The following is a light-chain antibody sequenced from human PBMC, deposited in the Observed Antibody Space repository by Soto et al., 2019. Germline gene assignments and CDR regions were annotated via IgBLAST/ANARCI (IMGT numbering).Light chain of an antibody. J-gene: IGLJ1*01. V-gene: IGLV2-14*01. Sequence: QSALTQPASVSGSPGQSITISCTGASSDVGGYNYVSWYQQHPGKAPKLIYEVSNRPSGVSNRFSGSKSGNTASLTISGLQAEDEADYYCSSYTSSSTYVFGTGTKVT. CDR3: SSYTSSSTYV. CDR2: EVS. CDR1: SSDVGGYNY.